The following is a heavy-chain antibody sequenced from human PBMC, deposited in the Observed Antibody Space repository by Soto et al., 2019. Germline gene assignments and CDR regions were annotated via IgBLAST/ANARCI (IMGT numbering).Heavy chain of an antibody. CDR2: ISTNNGNT. V-gene: IGHV1-18*01. J-gene: IGHJ3*02. CDR1: GYTFTSNG. D-gene: IGHD3-3*01. CDR3: ARDXLDFWSGYYGSGRAFDI. Sequence: ASVKVSCKVSGYTFTSNGISWVRQAPGQGLEWMGWISTNNGNTNYAQKLQGRVTVTTDTSTSTAYMELRSLRSDDTAVYFCARDXLDFWSGYYGSGRAFDIWGQGTMVTVSS.